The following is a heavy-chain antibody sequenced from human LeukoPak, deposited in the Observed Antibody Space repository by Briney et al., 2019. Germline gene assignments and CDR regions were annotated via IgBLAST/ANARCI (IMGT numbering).Heavy chain of an antibody. CDR2: INPHSGGT. Sequence: GASVKVSCKASGYTFTDYFMHWVRQAPGQGLEWMGWINPHSGGTNYAQKFQGRVTMTRDTSISTAYMELSRLRSDDTAVYYCARVDRTGWFDPWGQGTLVTVSS. D-gene: IGHD3/OR15-3a*01. CDR3: ARVDRTGWFDP. J-gene: IGHJ5*02. CDR1: GYTFTDYF. V-gene: IGHV1-2*02.